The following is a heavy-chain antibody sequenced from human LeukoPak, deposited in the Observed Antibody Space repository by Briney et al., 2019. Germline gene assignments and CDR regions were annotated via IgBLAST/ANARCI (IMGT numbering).Heavy chain of an antibody. Sequence: GASVKVSCKASGYTFTGYYMHWVRQAPGQGLEWMGWINPNSGGTNYAQKFQGRVTISVDTSKNQFSLKLSSVTAADTAVYFCARSYGYSSSWYGSDWFDPWGQGTLVTVSS. CDR1: GYTFTGYY. V-gene: IGHV1-2*02. CDR3: ARSYGYSSSWYGSDWFDP. D-gene: IGHD6-13*01. J-gene: IGHJ5*02. CDR2: INPNSGGT.